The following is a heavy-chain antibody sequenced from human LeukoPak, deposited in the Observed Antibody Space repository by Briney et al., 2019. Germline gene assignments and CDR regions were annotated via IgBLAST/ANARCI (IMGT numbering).Heavy chain of an antibody. V-gene: IGHV3-7*01. CDR3: ARDLTMIVVVFGLGYFDY. CDR2: IKQDGSEK. J-gene: IGHJ4*02. D-gene: IGHD3-22*01. Sequence: GGSLRLSCAASGFTFSNYWMSWVRQAPGKGLEWVANIKQDGSEKYYVDSVKGRFTIPRDNAKNSLYLQMNSLRAEDTAVYYCARDLTMIVVVFGLGYFDYWGQGTLVTVSS. CDR1: GFTFSNYW.